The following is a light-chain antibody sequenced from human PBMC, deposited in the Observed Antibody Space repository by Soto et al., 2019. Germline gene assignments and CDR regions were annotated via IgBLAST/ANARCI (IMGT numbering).Light chain of an antibody. V-gene: IGLV1-47*01. J-gene: IGLJ2*01. Sequence: QTVVTQPPSASGTPGQRVTISCSGSSSNIGSNYVYWYQQLPGTAPKLLIYRNNQRPSGVPDRFSCSKSGTSASLAISGLRSEDEADYYCAAWDDSLSGPLFGGGTKLTVL. CDR2: RNN. CDR3: AAWDDSLSGPL. CDR1: SSNIGSNY.